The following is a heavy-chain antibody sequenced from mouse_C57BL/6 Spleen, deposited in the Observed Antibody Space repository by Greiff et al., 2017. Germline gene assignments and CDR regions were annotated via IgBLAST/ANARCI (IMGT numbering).Heavy chain of an antibody. Sequence: EVHLVESGGDLVKPGGSLKLSCAASGFTFSSYGMSWVRQTPDKRLEWVATISSGGSYTYSPDSVKGRFTISRDNAKNTLYLQMSSLKSEDTAMYYCARQSYYEGDAMDYWGQGTSVTVSS. J-gene: IGHJ4*01. CDR2: ISSGGSYT. D-gene: IGHD2-4*01. CDR1: GFTFSSYG. CDR3: ARQSYYEGDAMDY. V-gene: IGHV5-6*01.